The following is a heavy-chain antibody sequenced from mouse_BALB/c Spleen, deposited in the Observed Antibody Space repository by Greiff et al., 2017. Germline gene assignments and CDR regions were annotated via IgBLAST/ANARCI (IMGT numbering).Heavy chain of an antibody. D-gene: IGHD4-1*01. J-gene: IGHJ2*01. CDR1: GFTFSSYT. CDR2: ISSGGSYT. CDR3: TRDRTGTRFDY. V-gene: IGHV5-6-4*01. Sequence: VESGGGLVKPGGSLKLSCAASGFTFSSYTMSWVRQTPEKRLEWVATISSGGSYTYYPDSVKGRFTISRDNAKNTLYLQMSSLKSEDTAMYYCTRDRTGTRFDYWGQGTTLTVSS.